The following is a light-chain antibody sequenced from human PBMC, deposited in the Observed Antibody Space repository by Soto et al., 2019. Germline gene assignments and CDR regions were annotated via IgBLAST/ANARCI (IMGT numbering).Light chain of an antibody. CDR2: EVS. CDR1: SNDVGDYNY. V-gene: IGLV2-14*03. Sequence: QSALTQPASVSGSPGQSITISCTGTSNDVGDYNYVSWYQQHPGKAPKLMIFEVSNRPSGVSYRFSGSKSGNTAALTISGLQAEHEADYYCSSYTTSSPWVFGGGTKVTVL. CDR3: SSYTTSSPWV. J-gene: IGLJ3*02.